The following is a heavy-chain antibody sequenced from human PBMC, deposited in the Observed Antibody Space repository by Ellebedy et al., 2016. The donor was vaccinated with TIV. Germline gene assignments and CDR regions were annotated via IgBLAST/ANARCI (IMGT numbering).Heavy chain of an antibody. J-gene: IGHJ6*02. CDR2: ISHQSTFK. CDR1: GFTFRDYA. CDR3: AKGYFDNFEYGMDV. D-gene: IGHD3-22*01. Sequence: GGSLRLXXAASAASGFTFRDYAMHWIRQAPGKGLEWVAAISHQSTFKYFGDSVRGRSTISRDNFRNVLYLQMDNVRPEDTAVYYCAKGYFDNFEYGMDVWGRGTTVTVSS. V-gene: IGHV3-30*18.